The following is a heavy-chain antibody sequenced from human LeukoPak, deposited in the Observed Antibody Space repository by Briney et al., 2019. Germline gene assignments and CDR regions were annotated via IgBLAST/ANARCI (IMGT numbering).Heavy chain of an antibody. Sequence: PGGSLRLSCAASGFTFSDYYMSWIRQAPGKGLEWVSYISSSGSTIYYADSVKGRFTISRDNAKNSLYLQMNSLRAEDTALYYCAKGIVDTAMHHNFDYWGQGTLVTVSS. V-gene: IGHV3-11*01. CDR1: GFTFSDYY. D-gene: IGHD5-18*01. CDR3: AKGIVDTAMHHNFDY. J-gene: IGHJ4*02. CDR2: ISSSGSTI.